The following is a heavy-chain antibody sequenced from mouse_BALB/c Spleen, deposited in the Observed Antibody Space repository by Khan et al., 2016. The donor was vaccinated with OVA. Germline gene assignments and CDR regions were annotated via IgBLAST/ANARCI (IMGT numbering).Heavy chain of an antibody. J-gene: IGHJ3*01. V-gene: IGHV2-2*02. CDR1: GFSLTTYG. Sequence: QVQLKESGPGLVQPSQSLSITCTVSGFSLTTYGVHWVRQSPGKGLEWLGVIWRGGSTDYNAAFIYSLRISKDSSTSQVFFKMNSLQVNDTAIYYCARNYDYGEGLAYWGQGTLVTVSA. CDR3: ARNYDYGEGLAY. CDR2: IWRGGST. D-gene: IGHD2-4*01.